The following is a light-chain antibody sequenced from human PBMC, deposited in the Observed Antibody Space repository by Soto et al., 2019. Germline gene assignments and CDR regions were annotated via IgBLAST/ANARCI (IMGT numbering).Light chain of an antibody. CDR2: DAS. CDR1: QGVSSH. Sequence: EIVLTQSPATLSLSPGERATLSCRASQGVSSHLAWYQHKPGQAPRLLIYDASSRATGVPARFSGSGSGTDFTLTISSLESEDLAVYYCQQRRNWPITFGQGTRLEIK. V-gene: IGKV3-11*01. CDR3: QQRRNWPIT. J-gene: IGKJ5*01.